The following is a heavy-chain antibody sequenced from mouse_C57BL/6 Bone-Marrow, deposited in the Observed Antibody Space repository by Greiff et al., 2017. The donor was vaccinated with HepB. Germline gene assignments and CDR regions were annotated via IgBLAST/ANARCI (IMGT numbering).Heavy chain of an antibody. Sequence: VQLQQSDAELVKPGASVKISCKVCGYTFTDHTIHWMKQRPEQGLEWIGYIYPRDGSTKYNEKFKGKATLTADKSSSTAYMQLNSLTSEDSAVYFCARRGFLRGYYFDYWGQGTTLTVSS. V-gene: IGHV1-78*01. J-gene: IGHJ2*01. CDR1: GYTFTDHT. CDR3: ARRGFLRGYYFDY. CDR2: IYPRDGST.